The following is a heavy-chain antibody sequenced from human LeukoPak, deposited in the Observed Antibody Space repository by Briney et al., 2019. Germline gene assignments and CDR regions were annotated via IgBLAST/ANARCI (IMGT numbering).Heavy chain of an antibody. CDR2: IYYSGST. V-gene: IGHV4-30-4*08. D-gene: IGHD6-19*01. J-gene: IGHJ4*02. CDR1: GGSISSGDYY. CDR3: AREGRIAVAGLFDY. Sequence: SETLSLTCTVSGGSISSGDYYWSWIRQPPGKGLEWIGYIYYSGSTYYNPSLKSRVTISVDTSKNQFSLKLSSVTAADTAVYYCAREGRIAVAGLFDYWGQGTLVTVFS.